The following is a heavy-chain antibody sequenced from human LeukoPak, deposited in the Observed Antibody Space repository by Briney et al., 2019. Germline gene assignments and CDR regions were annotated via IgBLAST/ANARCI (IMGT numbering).Heavy chain of an antibody. CDR3: ARYYCSSTSCYPDARNWFDP. Sequence: SQTLSLTCTVSGGSISSGGYYWSWIRQHPGKGLEWIGYIYYSGSTYYNPSLKSRVTISVDTSKNQFSLKLSSVTAADAAVYYCARYYCSSTSCYPDARNWFDPWGQGTLVTVSS. CDR2: IYYSGST. CDR1: GGSISSGGYY. J-gene: IGHJ5*02. D-gene: IGHD2-2*01. V-gene: IGHV4-31*03.